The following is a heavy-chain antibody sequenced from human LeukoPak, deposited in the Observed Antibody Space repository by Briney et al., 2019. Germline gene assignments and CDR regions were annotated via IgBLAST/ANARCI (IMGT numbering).Heavy chain of an antibody. D-gene: IGHD5-12*01. V-gene: IGHV1-18*01. CDR1: GYTFTTYA. Sequence: ASVKVSCKASGYTFTTYAISWVRQAPGQGLEWMGWISTYNGNTNYAQKLQGRVTMTTDTSTSTAYMELRSLRSDDTAVYYCARDWYSYDSSTPDYWGQGTLVTVSS. CDR2: ISTYNGNT. CDR3: ARDWYSYDSSTPDY. J-gene: IGHJ4*02.